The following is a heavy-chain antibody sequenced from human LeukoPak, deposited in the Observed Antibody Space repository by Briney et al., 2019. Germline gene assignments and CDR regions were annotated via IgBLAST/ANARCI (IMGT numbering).Heavy chain of an antibody. Sequence: GGCLRPSFAALGFTLSRYGMHWGPQGPGKGRWRGADLWSDGNKKNYAGSVKGRFTFYRYSPRTTLDLRMNSLRAEDRSFIYCAKHGPVPGVGYFAFDYWGQGTLVAVSS. CDR1: GFTLSRYG. CDR3: AKHGPVPGVGYFAFDY. D-gene: IGHD1-26*01. CDR2: LWSDGNKK. V-gene: IGHV3-33*06. J-gene: IGHJ4*02.